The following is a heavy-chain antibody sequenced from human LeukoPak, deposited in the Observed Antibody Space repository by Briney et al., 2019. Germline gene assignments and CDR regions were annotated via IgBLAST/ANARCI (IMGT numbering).Heavy chain of an antibody. CDR3: ARHGGIIIGSPDV. D-gene: IGHD2/OR15-2a*01. J-gene: IGHJ6*02. V-gene: IGHV5-51*01. CDR1: GYNFTKYW. CDR2: IDPDDSDT. Sequence: PGESLKISCKGSGYNFTKYWIGWVRQKPGKGLEWMGIIDPDDSDTKYSPPFQGQVTISVDKSISTAYLQWSSLKASDSALYFCARHGGIIIGSPDVWGQGTAVTVTS.